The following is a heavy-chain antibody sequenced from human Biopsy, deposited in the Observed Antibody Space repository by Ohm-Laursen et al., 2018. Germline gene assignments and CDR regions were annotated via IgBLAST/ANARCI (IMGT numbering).Heavy chain of an antibody. CDR2: IWYDGTNE. CDR1: GFTFGHYA. Sequence: SSLRLSCAAFGFTFGHYAMHWVRQAPGKGLEWISLIWYDGTNEDYADSVKGRFTISRDNSKNTLYLQINTLTLEDTAFYYCARGLSSGWYGYFDVWGRGTLVTVSS. J-gene: IGHJ2*01. D-gene: IGHD6-19*01. CDR3: ARGLSSGWYGYFDV. V-gene: IGHV3-33*01.